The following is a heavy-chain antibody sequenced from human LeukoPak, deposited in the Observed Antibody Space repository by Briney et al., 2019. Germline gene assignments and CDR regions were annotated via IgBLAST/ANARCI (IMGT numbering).Heavy chain of an antibody. J-gene: IGHJ4*02. CDR2: IRYDGSNK. D-gene: IGHD3-10*01. Sequence: GGSLRLSCAASGFTFSSYGMHWVRQAPGKGLEWVAFIRYDGSNKYYADSVKGRFTISRDNSKNTLYLQMNSLRAEDTAVYYCAKVPKTSLITMVRGVRRPFDYWGQGTLVTVSS. V-gene: IGHV3-30*02. CDR1: GFTFSSYG. CDR3: AKVPKTSLITMVRGVRRPFDY.